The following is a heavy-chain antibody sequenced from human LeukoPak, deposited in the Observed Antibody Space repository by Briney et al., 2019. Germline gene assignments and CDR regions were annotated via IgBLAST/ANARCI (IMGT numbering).Heavy chain of an antibody. CDR3: ARDRREIITPYFDY. J-gene: IGHJ4*02. D-gene: IGHD3-10*01. Sequence: GGSLRLSCAASGFTFSSYSMNWVRQAPGKGLEWVSYISSSSSTIYYADSVKGRFTISRDNAKNSLYLQMNSLRAEDTAVYYCARDRREIITPYFDYWGQGTLVTVSS. V-gene: IGHV3-48*01. CDR1: GFTFSSYS. CDR2: ISSSSSTI.